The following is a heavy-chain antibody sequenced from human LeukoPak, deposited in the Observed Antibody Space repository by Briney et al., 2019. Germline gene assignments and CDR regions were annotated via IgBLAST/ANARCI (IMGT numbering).Heavy chain of an antibody. J-gene: IGHJ4*02. CDR3: ARESYYDSSGYYGFYYFDC. CDR2: ISAYNGNT. Sequence: ASVKVSCKASGYTFTSYGISWVRQAPGQGLEWMGWISAYNGNTSYAQKLQGRVTMTTDTSTSTAYMELRSLRSDDTAVYYCARESYYDSSGYYGFYYFDCWGQGTLVTVSS. CDR1: GYTFTSYG. D-gene: IGHD3-22*01. V-gene: IGHV1-18*01.